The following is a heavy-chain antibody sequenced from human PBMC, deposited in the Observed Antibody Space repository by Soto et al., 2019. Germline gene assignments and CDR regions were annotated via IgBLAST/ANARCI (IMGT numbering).Heavy chain of an antibody. CDR3: ARGRSYYDILTGYYKGDDAFDI. CDR1: GGSFSGYY. J-gene: IGHJ3*02. V-gene: IGHV4-34*01. CDR2: INHSGST. D-gene: IGHD3-9*01. Sequence: QVQLQQWGAGLLKPSETLSLTCAVYGGSFSGYYWRWIRQPPGKGLEWIGEINHSGSTNYNPSLKSRVTISVDTSKNQFSLKLSSVTAADTAVYYCARGRSYYDILTGYYKGDDAFDIWGQGTMVTVSS.